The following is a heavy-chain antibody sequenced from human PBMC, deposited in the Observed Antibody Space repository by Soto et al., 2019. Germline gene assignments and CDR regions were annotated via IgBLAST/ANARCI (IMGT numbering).Heavy chain of an antibody. D-gene: IGHD2-2*02. J-gene: IGHJ6*02. CDR1: GYTFTSYD. V-gene: IGHV1-8*01. CDR2: MNPNSGNT. CDR3: ARAAPGYCSRTSCYTGDYYYYYGMDV. Sequence: GASVKVSCKASGYTFTSYDINWVRQATGQGLEWMGWMNPNSGNTGYAQKFQGRVTVTRNTSISTAYMELSSLRSEDTAVYYCARAAPGYCSRTSCYTGDYYYYYGMDVWGQGTTVTVSS.